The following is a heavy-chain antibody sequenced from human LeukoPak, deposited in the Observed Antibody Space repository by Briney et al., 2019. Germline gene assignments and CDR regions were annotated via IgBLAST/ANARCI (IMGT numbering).Heavy chain of an antibody. J-gene: IGHJ4*02. CDR2: IIPILGIA. Sequence: SVKVSCKASGYTFTSYYMHWVRQAPGQGLEWMGRIIPILGIANYAQKFQGRVTITADKSTSTAYMELSSLRSEDTAVYYCASSGIVATYGSGSYFNFDYWGQGTLVTVSS. V-gene: IGHV1-69*02. CDR3: ASSGIVATYGSGSYFNFDY. CDR1: GYTFTSYY. D-gene: IGHD3-10*01.